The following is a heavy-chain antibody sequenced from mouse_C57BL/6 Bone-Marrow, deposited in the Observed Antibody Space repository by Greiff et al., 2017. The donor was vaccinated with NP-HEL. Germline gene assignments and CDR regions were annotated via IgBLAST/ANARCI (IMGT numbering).Heavy chain of an antibody. V-gene: IGHV3-6*01. J-gene: IGHJ2*01. CDR1: GYSITSGYY. CDR2: ISYDGSN. Sequence: EVQLQESGPGLVKPSQSLSLTCSVTGYSITSGYYWNWIRQFPGNKLEWMGYISYDGSNNYNPSLKNRISITRDTSKNQFFLKLNSVTTEDTATYYCARGYIKDFDYWGQGTTLTVSS. D-gene: IGHD1-2*01. CDR3: ARGYIKDFDY.